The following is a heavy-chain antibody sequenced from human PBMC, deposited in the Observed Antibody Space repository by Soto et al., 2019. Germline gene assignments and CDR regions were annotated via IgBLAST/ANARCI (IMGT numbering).Heavy chain of an antibody. Sequence: SSETLSLTCSLSCDSGSNGEYSWSWFRQPPGKDLEWIGYIYYIEDPYYNPSLQSQVTISMDTSTNQVSLNLTSATAADTAVYFCAIDPYHDYGDSFYYYPLDAWGPGLTVAGS. D-gene: IGHD4-17*01. V-gene: IGHV4-30-4*01. CDR2: IYYIEDP. J-gene: IGHJ6*02. CDR1: CDSGSNGEYS. CDR3: AIDPYHDYGDSFYYYPLDA.